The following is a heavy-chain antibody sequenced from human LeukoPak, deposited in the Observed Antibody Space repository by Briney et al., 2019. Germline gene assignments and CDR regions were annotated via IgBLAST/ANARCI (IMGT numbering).Heavy chain of an antibody. J-gene: IGHJ6*02. CDR2: IYYSTST. CDR3: ARHQCSGTRCYNFYFYGMDV. D-gene: IGHD2-2*02. V-gene: IGHV4-39*01. CDR1: GGSITSSIDY. Sequence: PSETLSLTCTVSGGSITSSIDYWGWVRQPPGKGLEWIATIYYSTSTQYNPSLKSRVTMSVDTSKNQFSLELSSMTAADTAVYYCARHQCSGTRCYNFYFYGMDVWGQGTTATVSS.